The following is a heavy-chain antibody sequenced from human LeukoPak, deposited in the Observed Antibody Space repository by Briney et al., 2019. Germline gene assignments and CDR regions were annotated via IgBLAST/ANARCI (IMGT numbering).Heavy chain of an antibody. D-gene: IGHD6-19*01. CDR2: ISYDGSDK. J-gene: IGHJ4*02. CDR3: AKDLRNGWSLEY. Sequence: GGSLRLSCAASGFTFRNYGIHWVRQAPGKGLEWVALISYDGSDKYYADSVKGRSTISRDNSKNTVYLQLNNQTSADTAVYYCAKDLRNGWSLEYWGQGTLVTVSS. V-gene: IGHV3-30*18. CDR1: GFTFRNYG.